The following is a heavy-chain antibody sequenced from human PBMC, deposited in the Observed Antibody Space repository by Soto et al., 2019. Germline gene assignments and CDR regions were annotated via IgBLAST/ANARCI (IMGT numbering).Heavy chain of an antibody. CDR1: GASISYGGFS. CDR3: ARHGPYSYGLYYFDY. CDR2: IYYSGST. Sequence: SETLSLTCTVFGASISYGGFSWGWIRQPPGKGLEWIGSIYYSGSTYYNPSLKSRVTISVDTSKNQFSLKLSSVTAADTAVYYCARHGPYSYGLYYFDYWGQGTLVTVSS. V-gene: IGHV4-39*01. D-gene: IGHD5-18*01. J-gene: IGHJ4*02.